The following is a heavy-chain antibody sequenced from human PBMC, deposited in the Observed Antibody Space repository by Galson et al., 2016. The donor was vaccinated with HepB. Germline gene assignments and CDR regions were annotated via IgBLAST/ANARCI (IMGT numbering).Heavy chain of an antibody. D-gene: IGHD5-18*01. CDR2: ILYDGSNK. V-gene: IGHV3-33*01. J-gene: IGHJ4*02. CDR3: VRDENSYGYYLY. CDR1: GFTFGSYG. Sequence: SLRLSCAASGFTFGSYGMHWVRQAPGKGLEWVAFILYDGSNKYYGDSVKGRFTISRANSKNTLYLQMNSLRVEDSATYYCVRDENSYGYYLYWGQGTLVPVSS.